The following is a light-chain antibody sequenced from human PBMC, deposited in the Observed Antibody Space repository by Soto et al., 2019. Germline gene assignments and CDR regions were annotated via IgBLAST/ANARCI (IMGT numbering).Light chain of an antibody. V-gene: IGKV3-15*01. CDR2: GAS. CDR1: QSVSSN. CDR3: QQYNKWPPIT. Sequence: EIVMTQSPVTLSVSPGERVALSCRASQSVSSNLAWYQQKPGQAPRLLIFGASTRATGIPARFSGSGSGTEFTLTISSLQSEDLAVYYCQQYNKWPPITVGQGTRLEI. J-gene: IGKJ5*01.